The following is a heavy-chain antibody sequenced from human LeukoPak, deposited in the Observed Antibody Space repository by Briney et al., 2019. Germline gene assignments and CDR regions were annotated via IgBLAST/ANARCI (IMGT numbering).Heavy chain of an antibody. CDR3: VRDPEALDY. CDR1: GFTFSSYS. J-gene: IGHJ4*02. CDR2: ISRGRPTI. Sequence: GGSLRLSCVGSGFTFSSYSMNWVRQAPGKGLEWVSYISRGRPTIHYADSVKGRFTISRDNGKNSLYLQMNSLRDEDTAVYYCVRDPEALDYWGQGTLVTVSS. V-gene: IGHV3-48*02.